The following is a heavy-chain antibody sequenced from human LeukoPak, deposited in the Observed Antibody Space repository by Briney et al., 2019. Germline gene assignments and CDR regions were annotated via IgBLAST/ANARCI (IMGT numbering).Heavy chain of an antibody. Sequence: SVKVSCKASGGTFSSYAIRWVRQAPGQGLEWMGGIIPIFGTANYAQKFQGRVTITADESTSTAYMELSSLRSEDTAMYYRARDKSAAAGPTDLYYFDYWGQGTLVTVSS. V-gene: IGHV1-69*13. CDR1: GGTFSSYA. D-gene: IGHD6-13*01. J-gene: IGHJ4*02. CDR3: ARDKSAAAGPTDLYYFDY. CDR2: IIPIFGTA.